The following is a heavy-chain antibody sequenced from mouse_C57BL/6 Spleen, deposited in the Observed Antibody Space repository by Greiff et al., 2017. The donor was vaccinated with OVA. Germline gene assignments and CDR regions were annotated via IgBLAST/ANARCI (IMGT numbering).Heavy chain of an antibody. D-gene: IGHD2-3*01. Sequence: VQLQQPGAELVRPGASVKLSCTASGFNIKDYYMHWVKQRPEQGLEWIGRIDPEDGDTEYAPKFQGKATMTADTSSNTAYLQLSSLTSEDTAVYYCTREDGYYPYYAMDYWGQGTSVTVSS. CDR3: TREDGYYPYYAMDY. J-gene: IGHJ4*01. CDR1: GFNIKDYY. CDR2: IDPEDGDT. V-gene: IGHV14-1*01.